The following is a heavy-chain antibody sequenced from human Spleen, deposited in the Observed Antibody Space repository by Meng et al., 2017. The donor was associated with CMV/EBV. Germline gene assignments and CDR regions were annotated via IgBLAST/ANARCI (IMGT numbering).Heavy chain of an antibody. V-gene: IGHV3-23*01. Sequence: GESLKISCAASGFTFSGYAMSWVRQAPGKGLEWVSGISGSGDSTYYVDSMKGRSTISRDNSKNTLYLQINSLRAEDTAVYYCAKDLVVVVAASIRGYFEYWGQGTLVTVSS. CDR2: ISGSGDST. CDR1: GFTFSGYA. J-gene: IGHJ4*02. D-gene: IGHD2-2*02. CDR3: AKDLVVVVAASIRGYFEY.